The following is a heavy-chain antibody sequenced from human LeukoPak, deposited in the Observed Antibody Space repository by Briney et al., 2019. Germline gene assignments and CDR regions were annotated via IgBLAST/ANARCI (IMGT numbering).Heavy chain of an antibody. D-gene: IGHD3-3*01. J-gene: IGHJ2*01. Sequence: SEPLSLTCTVSGGSISSGGYWRSWIRQYPGKGLEWIGYIYYSGSIYYNPSLRSRVTMSVDTSQNQYSLKLNSVTAADTAVYYCARAIVTPSGYVWYFDLWGRGTLVTVSS. V-gene: IGHV4-31*03. CDR3: ARAIVTPSGYVWYFDL. CDR2: IYYSGSI. CDR1: GGSISSGGYW.